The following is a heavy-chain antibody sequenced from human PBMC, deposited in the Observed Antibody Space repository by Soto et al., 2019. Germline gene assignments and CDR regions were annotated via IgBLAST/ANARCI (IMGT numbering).Heavy chain of an antibody. Sequence: QVQLVESGGGLVKPGGSLRLSCAASGFTFSDYYMSWIRQAPGKGLEWVSYISSSGSTIYYADSVKGRFTISRDNAKNSLYLQMNSLSAEDTAVYYCARVLDCSSTSCYRKFDPWGQGTLVTVSS. V-gene: IGHV3-11*01. CDR1: GFTFSDYY. D-gene: IGHD2-2*01. CDR2: ISSSGSTI. J-gene: IGHJ5*02. CDR3: ARVLDCSSTSCYRKFDP.